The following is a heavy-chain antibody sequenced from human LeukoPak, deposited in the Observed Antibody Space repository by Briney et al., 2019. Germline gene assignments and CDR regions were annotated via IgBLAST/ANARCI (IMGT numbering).Heavy chain of an antibody. CDR3: ARHGEYYFDY. Sequence: SETLSLTCSVSGGSVTSGTYHWGWIRQPPGKGLEWIGSVYFDGGTHYNPSLQSRVTISVDTSKNQFSLRLSSVTAADTALYYCARHGEYYFDYWGQGTLVTVSS. V-gene: IGHV4-39*07. D-gene: IGHD3-10*01. CDR2: VYFDGGT. CDR1: GGSVTSGTYH. J-gene: IGHJ4*02.